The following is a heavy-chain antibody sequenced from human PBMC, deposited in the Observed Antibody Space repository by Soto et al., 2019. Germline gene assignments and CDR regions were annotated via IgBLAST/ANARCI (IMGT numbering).Heavy chain of an antibody. V-gene: IGHV6-1*01. D-gene: IGHD3-10*01. CDR3: ARGNALDV. J-gene: IGHJ3*01. CDR1: GDSFSSDITS. Sequence: QGQLQQSGPGLVKPSQTLSLTCAISGDSFSSDITSWNWIRQSPSRGLEWLGRTYYRSKWFHDYAASVKSRITINPDTSKNQFSLELNSMTPEDTDVYYCARGNALDVWGHGTVVTVSS. CDR2: TYYRSKWFH.